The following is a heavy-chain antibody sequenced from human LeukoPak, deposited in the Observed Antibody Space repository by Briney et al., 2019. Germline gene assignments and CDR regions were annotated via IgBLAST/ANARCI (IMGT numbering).Heavy chain of an antibody. CDR1: GFTFSSYA. CDR3: AKDDMSSSSLLYYYGMDV. J-gene: IGHJ6*02. CDR2: ISGSGGST. Sequence: PGGSLRLSCAASGFTFSSYAMSWVRQAPGKGLEWVSAISGSGGSTYYADSVKGRFTISRDNSKNTLYLQMNSLRAEDTAVYYCAKDDMSSSSLLYYYGMDVWGQGTTVTVSS. V-gene: IGHV3-23*01. D-gene: IGHD6-6*01.